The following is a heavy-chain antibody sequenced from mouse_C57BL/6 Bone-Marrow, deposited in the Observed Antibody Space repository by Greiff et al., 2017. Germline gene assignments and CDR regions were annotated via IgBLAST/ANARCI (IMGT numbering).Heavy chain of an antibody. D-gene: IGHD1-1*01. V-gene: IGHV1-15*01. CDR2: IDPETGGT. CDR1: GYTFTDYE. Sequence: VKLVESGAEPVRPGASVTLSCKASGYTFTDYEMHWVKQTPVHGLEWIGAIDPETGGTAYNQKFKGKAILTADKSSSTAYMELRSLTSEDSAVYYCTRSPYYYGSIYYAMDYWGQGTSVTVAS. J-gene: IGHJ4*01. CDR3: TRSPYYYGSIYYAMDY.